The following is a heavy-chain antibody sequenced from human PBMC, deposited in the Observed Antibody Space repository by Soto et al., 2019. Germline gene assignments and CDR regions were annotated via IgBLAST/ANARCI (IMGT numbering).Heavy chain of an antibody. CDR2: INPSGGST. V-gene: IGHV1-46*01. CDR1: GYTFTSYY. CDR3: ARDFIAARIVEAFDI. Sequence: ASVKVSFKASGYTFTSYYMHWVRQAPGQGLEWMGIINPSGGSTSYAQKFQGRVTMTRDTSTSTVYMELSSLRSEDTAVYYCARDFIAARIVEAFDIWGQGTMVTVSS. D-gene: IGHD6-6*01. J-gene: IGHJ3*02.